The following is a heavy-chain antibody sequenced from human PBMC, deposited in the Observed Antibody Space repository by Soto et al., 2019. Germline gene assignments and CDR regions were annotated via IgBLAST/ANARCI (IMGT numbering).Heavy chain of an antibody. Sequence: PSETLSLTCGVYGGSFSGYYWSWIRQSPGKGLEWIGEISHSGSTNYNPSLKSRVITSVDTSKNQFSLKLSSVTAADTAVYYCARGPRGGSPSYWGQGTLVTVSS. D-gene: IGHD1-26*01. CDR3: ARGPRGGSPSY. V-gene: IGHV4-34*01. CDR2: ISHSGST. CDR1: GGSFSGYY. J-gene: IGHJ4*02.